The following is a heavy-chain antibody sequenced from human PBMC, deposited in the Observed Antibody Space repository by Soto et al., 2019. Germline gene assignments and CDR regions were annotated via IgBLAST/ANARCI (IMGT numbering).Heavy chain of an antibody. D-gene: IGHD5-12*01. V-gene: IGHV3-23*01. CDR1: GFTFDSSG. Sequence: VPLLESGGGLVQPGGSLRLSCAASGFTFDSSGMSWVRQAPGKGPEWISGLSGTGGSTYYADAVKGRFTISRDTSKSTLYLQMHDLRVEDTAVYFCAKDSGYDHTDWGQGTLVTVSS. CDR2: LSGTGGST. J-gene: IGHJ4*02. CDR3: AKDSGYDHTD.